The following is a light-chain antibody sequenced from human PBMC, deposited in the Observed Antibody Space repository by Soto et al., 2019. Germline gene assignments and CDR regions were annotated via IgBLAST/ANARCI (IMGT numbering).Light chain of an antibody. V-gene: IGKV1-5*03. CDR3: QHYNSYSEA. CDR1: QTISSW. CDR2: KAS. Sequence: DIQMTQSPSTLSRSVGDRVTLTCRASQTISSWLAWYQQKPGKAPKLLIYKASTLKSGVPSRFSGSGSGTEFTLTISSLQPDDFATYYCQHYNSYSEALGQGTKVDIK. J-gene: IGKJ1*01.